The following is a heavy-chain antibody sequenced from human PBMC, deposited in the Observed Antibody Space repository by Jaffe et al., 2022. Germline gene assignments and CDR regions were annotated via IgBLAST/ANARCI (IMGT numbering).Heavy chain of an antibody. J-gene: IGHJ4*02. D-gene: IGHD1-1*01. CDR3: AKNGYNYGYYFDY. V-gene: IGHV4-4*02. Sequence: QVQLQESGPGLVKPSGTLSLTCAVSGGSISGSNWWSWIRQPPGKGLEWIGEIYHDGRTKYNSSLKSRVTISVDKSNNQFSLQLTSVTAADTAVYYCAKNGYNYGYYFDYWGQGTLVTVSS. CDR1: GGSISGSNW. CDR2: IYHDGRT.